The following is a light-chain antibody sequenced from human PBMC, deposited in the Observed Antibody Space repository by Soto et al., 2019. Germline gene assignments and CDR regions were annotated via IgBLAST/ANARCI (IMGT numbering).Light chain of an antibody. Sequence: AIRMTQSPSSLSASTGDRVTITCRASQGISSDLAWYQQKPGKAPKLLIYAASTLQSGVPSRFSGSGSGTDFTLTISCLQSEDFATYYCQLYYSYPRTFGQGTKVDIK. CDR3: QLYYSYPRT. CDR2: AAS. CDR1: QGISSD. J-gene: IGKJ1*01. V-gene: IGKV1-8*01.